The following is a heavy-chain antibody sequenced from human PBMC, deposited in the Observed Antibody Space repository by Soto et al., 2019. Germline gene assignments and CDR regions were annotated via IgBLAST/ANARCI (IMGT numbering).Heavy chain of an antibody. CDR2: ISAYNGNT. D-gene: IGHD1-20*01. Sequence: QVQLVQSGAEVKKPGASVKVSCKASGYTFTSYGISWVRQAPGQGLEWMGWISAYNGNTNYAQKLHGRVTMTTDTSTSTAYMELRSLRSDDTAVYYCARDFENIPRSPSPFRAVSPWLGDIWCQGTMVTVSS. CDR3: ARDFENIPRSPSPFRAVSPWLGDI. J-gene: IGHJ3*02. CDR1: GYTFTSYG. V-gene: IGHV1-18*01.